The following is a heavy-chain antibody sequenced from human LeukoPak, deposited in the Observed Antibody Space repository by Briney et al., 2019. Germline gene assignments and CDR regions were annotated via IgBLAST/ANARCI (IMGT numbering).Heavy chain of an antibody. Sequence: PGGSLRLSCVVSGFTFSSYPMSWVRQAPGKGLEWVSVISESGDVTHYADSMKGRFTISRDNTKNTLNLQMNSLRDEDTAIYYCARDLGYCTNGVCHTRFDYWGQGTLVAVSS. V-gene: IGHV3-23*01. CDR2: ISESGDVT. J-gene: IGHJ4*02. CDR3: ARDLGYCTNGVCHTRFDY. CDR1: GFTFSSYP. D-gene: IGHD2-8*01.